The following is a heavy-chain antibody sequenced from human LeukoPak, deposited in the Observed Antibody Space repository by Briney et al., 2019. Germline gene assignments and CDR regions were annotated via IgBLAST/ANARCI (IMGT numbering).Heavy chain of an antibody. J-gene: IGHJ3*02. CDR2: INWNGDST. CDR1: GFSFDVYG. CDR3: AKFGYSGYRYSFDI. Sequence: GGSLRLSCAASGFSFDVYGLTWVRQAPGKGLEWVSGINWNGDSTDYADSVKGRFTISRDNAKNSLYLQMNSLRAEDTALYYCAKFGYSGYRYSFDIWGQGTMVTVSS. D-gene: IGHD5-12*01. V-gene: IGHV3-20*04.